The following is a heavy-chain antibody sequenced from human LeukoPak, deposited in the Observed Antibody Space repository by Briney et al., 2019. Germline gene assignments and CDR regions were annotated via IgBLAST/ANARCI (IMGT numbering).Heavy chain of an antibody. CDR1: GYTFTSYD. CDR2: MNPNSGNT. CDR3: ARDGAEWFGELLYPVNYYYYYMDV. V-gene: IGHV1-8*01. J-gene: IGHJ6*03. D-gene: IGHD3-10*01. Sequence: ASVKVSCKASGYTFTSYDINWVRQATGQGLEWMGWMNPNSGNTGYAQKFQGRVTMTRNTSISTAYMELSSLRSEDTAEYYCARDGAEWFGELLYPVNYYYYYMDVWGKGTTVTISS.